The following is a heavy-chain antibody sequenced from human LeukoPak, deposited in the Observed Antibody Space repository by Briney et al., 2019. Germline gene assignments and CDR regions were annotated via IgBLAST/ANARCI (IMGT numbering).Heavy chain of an antibody. CDR3: AKWGDYDILTGYYVSDF. CDR1: GFIFRNYA. J-gene: IGHJ4*02. CDR2: ITGSGDTT. D-gene: IGHD3-9*01. Sequence: PGASLRLSCAASGFIFRNYAMSWVRQAPGKGLEWVSAITGSGDTTYYADSVKGRFTISRDNSKNTLYVEMNTLRAEDTAVYYCAKWGDYDILTGYYVSDFWGQGTLVTESS. V-gene: IGHV3-23*01.